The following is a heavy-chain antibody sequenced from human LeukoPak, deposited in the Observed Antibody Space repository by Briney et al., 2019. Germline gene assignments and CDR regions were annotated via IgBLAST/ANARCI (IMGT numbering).Heavy chain of an antibody. J-gene: IGHJ3*02. Sequence: ASVKVSCKASGYTFTGYYMRWVRQAPGQGLEWMGWINPNSGGTNYAQKFQGRVTMTRDTSISTAYMELSRLRSDDTAVYYCARDVWEFDAFDIWGQGTMVTVSS. CDR1: GYTFTGYY. CDR3: ARDVWEFDAFDI. V-gene: IGHV1-2*02. D-gene: IGHD3-10*01. CDR2: INPNSGGT.